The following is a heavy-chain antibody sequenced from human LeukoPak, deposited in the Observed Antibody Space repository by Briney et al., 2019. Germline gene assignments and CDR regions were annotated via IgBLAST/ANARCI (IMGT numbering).Heavy chain of an antibody. CDR2: IGGRDGST. Sequence: PGGSLRLSCAASGFTFSIHWMSWVRQAPGKGLEWVSAIGGRDGSTYYADSVKGRFTISRDNSKNTLYVQMNSLRAEDTAVYYCAKGHYYGSGSLDYWGQGTLVTVSS. D-gene: IGHD3-10*01. J-gene: IGHJ4*02. V-gene: IGHV3-23*01. CDR1: GFTFSIHW. CDR3: AKGHYYGSGSLDY.